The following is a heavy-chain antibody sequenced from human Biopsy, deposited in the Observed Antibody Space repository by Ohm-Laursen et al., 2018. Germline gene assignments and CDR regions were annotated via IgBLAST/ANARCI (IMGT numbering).Heavy chain of an antibody. J-gene: IGHJ6*02. CDR3: ARMDGSGGSCHYYSYGMDV. CDR2: IHHSGST. D-gene: IGHD2-15*01. V-gene: IGHV4-4*09. Sequence: SETLSLTCTVSGVSITAYYWSWIRQPPGKGLECIGNIHHSGSTNYNPSLKSRLTISVDTSKNQFSLKLSSVTAADTAMYYCARMDGSGGSCHYYSYGMDVGGQGTTVTVSS. CDR1: GVSITAYY.